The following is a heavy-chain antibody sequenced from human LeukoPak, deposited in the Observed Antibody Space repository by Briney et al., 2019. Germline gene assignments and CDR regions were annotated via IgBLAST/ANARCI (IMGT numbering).Heavy chain of an antibody. J-gene: IGHJ6*02. Sequence: GGSLRLSCAASGFTFRSYAMHWVRQAPGKGLEGVAVISYDGSNKYYADSVKGRFTISRDNSKNTLYLQMNSLRAEDTAVYYCSRYTQQLPLYYYYGIDVWGQGTTVTVSS. V-gene: IGHV3-30-3*01. D-gene: IGHD6-13*01. CDR2: ISYDGSNK. CDR3: SRYTQQLPLYYYYGIDV. CDR1: GFTFRSYA.